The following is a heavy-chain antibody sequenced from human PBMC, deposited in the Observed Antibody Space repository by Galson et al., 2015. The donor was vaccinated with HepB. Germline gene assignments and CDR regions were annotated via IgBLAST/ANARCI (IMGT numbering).Heavy chain of an antibody. CDR2: IIPIFGTA. Sequence: SVKVSCKASGGTFSSYAISWVRQAPGQGLEWMGGIIPIFGTANYAQKFQGRVTITADESTSTAYMELSSLRSEDTAVYYCARYNSGYDSDHDAYYYGMDVWGQGTTVTVSS. J-gene: IGHJ6*02. CDR3: ARYNSGYDSDHDAYYYGMDV. V-gene: IGHV1-69*13. CDR1: GGTFSSYA. D-gene: IGHD5-12*01.